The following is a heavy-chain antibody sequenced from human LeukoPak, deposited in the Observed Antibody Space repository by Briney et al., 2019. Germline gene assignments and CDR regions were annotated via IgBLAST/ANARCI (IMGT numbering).Heavy chain of an antibody. V-gene: IGHV3-7*01. D-gene: IGHD5-18*01. CDR3: ARDLSGVTGYTYGRGIDY. CDR1: GFTFSSYW. Sequence: GGSLRLSCAASGFTFSSYWMSWVRQAPGTGLEGVANIKKDGSEKYYVDSVKGRFTISRDNAKTSLYLQMNSLRAEDTAVYYCARDLSGVTGYTYGRGIDYWGQGTLVTVSS. CDR2: IKKDGSEK. J-gene: IGHJ4*02.